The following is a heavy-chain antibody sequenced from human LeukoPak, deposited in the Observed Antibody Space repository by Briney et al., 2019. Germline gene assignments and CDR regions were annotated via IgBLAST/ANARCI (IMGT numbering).Heavy chain of an antibody. CDR2: IIPILGTA. CDR3: AGTGYTSGWYAEGWLDP. J-gene: IGHJ5*02. V-gene: IGHV1-69*10. CDR1: GGTFSHYA. Sequence: AAVKVSCKASGGTFSHYAFSWVRQAPGQGLEWMGGIIPILGTAKYAQNFQGRVTITADKSTSTAYMELSSLRSEDTAVYYCAGTGYTSGWYAEGWLDPWGQGTLVTVSS. D-gene: IGHD6-19*01.